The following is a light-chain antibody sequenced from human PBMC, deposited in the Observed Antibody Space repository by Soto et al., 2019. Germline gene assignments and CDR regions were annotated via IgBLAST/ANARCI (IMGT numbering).Light chain of an antibody. CDR3: QVWDSTSDHDE. Sequence: SYELTQPPSVSVAPGHTASISCGANNIGSRSVHWYQQKPGQAPVLVVYDDTDRPSGIPERFAGSNSGNTATLTISRVEAGDEADYYCQVWDSTSDHDEFGTGTKVTV. CDR2: DDT. CDR1: NIGSRS. J-gene: IGLJ1*01. V-gene: IGLV3-21*02.